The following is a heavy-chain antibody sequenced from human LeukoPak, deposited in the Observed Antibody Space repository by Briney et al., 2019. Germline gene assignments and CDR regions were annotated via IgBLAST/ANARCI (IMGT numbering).Heavy chain of an antibody. D-gene: IGHD3-22*01. Sequence: PGGSLRLSCGASGFTFRGYAMSWVRQAPGKGLEWVSAIGASGGSTYYADSVKGRFAISRDNSRDALYLQMNSLRAEDTAVYYCAKWSRTHYSDSRGPPGDYWGQGTLVTVSS. CDR1: GFTFRGYA. CDR2: IGASGGST. CDR3: AKWSRTHYSDSRGPPGDY. V-gene: IGHV3-23*01. J-gene: IGHJ4*02.